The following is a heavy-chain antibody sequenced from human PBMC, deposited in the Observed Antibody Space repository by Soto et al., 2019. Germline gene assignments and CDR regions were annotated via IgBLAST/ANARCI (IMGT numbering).Heavy chain of an antibody. CDR1: GFTFSSYA. D-gene: IGHD6-6*01. CDR2: ISASGAYT. V-gene: IGHV3-23*01. J-gene: IGHJ4*02. Sequence: GGSLRLSCAASGFTFSSYAVSWARQTPGKGLEWVSTISASGAYTYYADSVRGRFTISRDNSKNTLYLQMRSLRAGDTATYYCAKEVIAARPYYFDYWGQGTLVTVSS. CDR3: AKEVIAARPYYFDY.